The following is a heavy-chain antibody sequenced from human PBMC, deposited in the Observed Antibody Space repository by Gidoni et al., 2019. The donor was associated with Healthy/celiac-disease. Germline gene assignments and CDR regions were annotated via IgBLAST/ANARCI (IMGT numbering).Heavy chain of an antibody. CDR3: ARCNYGGGGMDV. CDR1: GGSFSGYS. CDR2: INHSGST. V-gene: IGHV4-34*01. D-gene: IGHD4-17*01. Sequence: QVPLQQWGAGLLKPSGTLALYCAVHGGSFSGYSWSWIRQPPGKGLKWIGEINHSGSTNYNPSLKSRVTISVDTSKNQFSLKLSSVTAAETAVYYCARCNYGGGGMDVWGQGTTVTVSS. J-gene: IGHJ6*02.